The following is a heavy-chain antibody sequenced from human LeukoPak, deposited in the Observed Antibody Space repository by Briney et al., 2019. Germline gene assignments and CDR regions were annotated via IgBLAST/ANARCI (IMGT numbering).Heavy chain of an antibody. CDR3: ARCVGRNYYGSGSYFNYYYYFMDV. D-gene: IGHD3-10*01. CDR2: IYHSGST. CDR1: GYSISIGYY. Sequence: PSETLSLTCTVSGYSISIGYYWGWIRQPPGKGLEWIGSIYHSGSTYYNPSLKSRVTISVDTSKNQFSLKLSSVTAADTAVYYCARCVGRNYYGSGSYFNYYYYFMDVWGKGTTVTVSS. J-gene: IGHJ6*03. V-gene: IGHV4-38-2*02.